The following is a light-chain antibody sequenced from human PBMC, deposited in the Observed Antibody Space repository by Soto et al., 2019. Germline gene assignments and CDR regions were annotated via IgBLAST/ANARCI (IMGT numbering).Light chain of an antibody. V-gene: IGKV3-15*01. J-gene: IGKJ1*01. CDR3: QQYNNWPRT. CDR2: DAS. CDR1: QSVSSN. Sequence: EIVMTQSPATLSVSPGERATLSCRASQSVSSNLAWYQQKPGQAHRLLIYDASTRASDIPASFSGSGSGTEFTLTISSLQSEDFAVYYCQQYNNWPRTFGQEAKVEI.